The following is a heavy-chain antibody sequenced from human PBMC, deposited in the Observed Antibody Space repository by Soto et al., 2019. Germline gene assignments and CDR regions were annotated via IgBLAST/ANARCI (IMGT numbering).Heavy chain of an antibody. CDR1: GFTFSSYS. CDR2: ISSSSSYI. Sequence: EVQLVESGGGLVKPGGSLRLSCAASGFTFSSYSMNWVRQAPGKGVEWVSSISSSSSYIDYADSMKGRFTISRDNAKNSLYLQMNSLRAEDTAVYYCASSSTSYSSLDYWGQGTLVTVSS. J-gene: IGHJ4*02. CDR3: ASSSTSYSSLDY. V-gene: IGHV3-21*01. D-gene: IGHD6-13*01.